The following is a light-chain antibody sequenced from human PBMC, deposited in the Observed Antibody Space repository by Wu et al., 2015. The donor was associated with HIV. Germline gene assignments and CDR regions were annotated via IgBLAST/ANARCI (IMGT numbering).Light chain of an antibody. J-gene: IGKJ1*01. Sequence: DIVLTQSPASLSLSPGERVTLSCRASQSISTALAWYKQTPGQAPRLLIYDASMRVAGIPARFSGSGSGTDFTLTISSLEPEDSAVYYCQQRSIWPQTFGQGTKVEIK. CDR2: DAS. CDR3: QQRSIWPQT. CDR1: QSISTA. V-gene: IGKV3-11*01.